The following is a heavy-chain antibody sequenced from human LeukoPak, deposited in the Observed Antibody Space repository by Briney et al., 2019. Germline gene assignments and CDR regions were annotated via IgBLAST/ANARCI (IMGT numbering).Heavy chain of an antibody. J-gene: IGHJ4*02. D-gene: IGHD4-17*01. CDR2: ISSSGSTI. CDR1: GFTFSDFY. CDR3: AKARGGGVTTNY. Sequence: GGSLSLSCAVSGFTFSDFYMSWIRQAPGKGLEWVSYISSSGSTIYYADSVKGRFTISRDNAKNSLYLQMNSLRAEDTAVYYCAKARGGGVTTNYWGQGTLVTVSS. V-gene: IGHV3-11*01.